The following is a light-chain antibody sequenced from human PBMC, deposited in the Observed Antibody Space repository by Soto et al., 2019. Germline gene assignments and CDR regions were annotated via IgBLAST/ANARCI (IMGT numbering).Light chain of an antibody. Sequence: EMVLTQSPATLSVSPGGRATLSCRASQSVSTNLAWYQQKPGQAPRLLIYDASTSATAIPARFSGSGSGTEFTLTISSLQSEDFAVYYCQHHNTWPPVYTFGQGTKLEIK. CDR2: DAS. V-gene: IGKV3D-15*01. CDR1: QSVSTN. J-gene: IGKJ2*01. CDR3: QHHNTWPPVYT.